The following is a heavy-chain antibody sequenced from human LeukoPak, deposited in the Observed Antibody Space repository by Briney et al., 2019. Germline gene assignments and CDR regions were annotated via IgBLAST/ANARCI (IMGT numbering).Heavy chain of an antibody. Sequence: PGGSLRLSCAASGFTFSSYEMNWVRQAPGKGLEWVADIKQDGSEKYYVDSVKGRFTISRDNAKNSLYLQMNSLRAEDTAVYYCARPYYYDSYFDYWGQGTLVTVSS. D-gene: IGHD3-22*01. CDR1: GFTFSSYE. CDR3: ARPYYYDSYFDY. V-gene: IGHV3-7*01. J-gene: IGHJ4*02. CDR2: IKQDGSEK.